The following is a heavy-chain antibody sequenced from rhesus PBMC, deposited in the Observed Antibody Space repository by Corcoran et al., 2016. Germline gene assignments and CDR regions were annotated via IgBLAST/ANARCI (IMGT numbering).Heavy chain of an antibody. CDR3: ARASWNTLLDY. Sequence: QVQLQESGPGLVKPSETLSLTCAVSGGSISRRNWWCLIRQPPGKGLDWIGYISGSRGSTYYNPSLKSRVTISTDTSKNQCSLKLSSVTAADTAVYYCARASWNTLLDYWGQGVLVTVSS. CDR1: GGSISRRNW. D-gene: IGHD1-1*01. CDR2: ISGSRGST. V-gene: IGHV4-65*01. J-gene: IGHJ4*01.